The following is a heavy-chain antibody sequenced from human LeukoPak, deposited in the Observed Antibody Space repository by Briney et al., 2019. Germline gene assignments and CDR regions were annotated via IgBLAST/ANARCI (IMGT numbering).Heavy chain of an antibody. CDR2: ISRRSRTI. V-gene: IGHV3-11*01. CDR1: GFNFNDHY. CDR3: ARDTWNSHYYFDH. D-gene: IGHD2/OR15-2a*01. Sequence: GGSLRLSCAVSGFNFNDHYMAWIRQAPGKGLEWVSYISRRSRTIYYADSVKGRFTISRDNAKSSLYLQMNSLRVEDTAVYYCARDTWNSHYYFDHWGQGILVTVSS. J-gene: IGHJ4*02.